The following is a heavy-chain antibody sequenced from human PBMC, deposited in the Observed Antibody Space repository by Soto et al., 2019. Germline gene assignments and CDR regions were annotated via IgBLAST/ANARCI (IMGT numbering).Heavy chain of an antibody. CDR2: LNGDGSST. J-gene: IGHJ4*02. V-gene: IGHV3-74*01. Sequence: EVQLVESGGGLVQPGGSLRLSCAAYGFTFSGYWMHWVRQAPGKWLVWVSRLNGDGSSTTYADYVKGRFTISRDNAKNTLYLQMNSLRAEDTAVYYCARGGSITSRGFDYGGQGALVTVSS. CDR1: GFTFSGYW. CDR3: ARGGSITSRGFDY. D-gene: IGHD6-6*01.